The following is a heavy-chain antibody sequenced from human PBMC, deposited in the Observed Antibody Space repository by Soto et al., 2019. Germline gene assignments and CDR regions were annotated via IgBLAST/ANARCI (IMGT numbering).Heavy chain of an antibody. V-gene: IGHV1-69*13. CDR1: GGTFSSYA. D-gene: IGHD3-22*01. CDR2: IIPIFGTA. J-gene: IGHJ3*02. Sequence: SVKVSCKASGGTFSSYAISWVRQAPGQGLECMGGIIPIFGTANYAQKFQGRVTITAXXXXSXXXMELXXLRXEDTAVYYCARAGYYYDSSGYLRSDAFDIWG. CDR3: ARAGYYYDSSGYLRSDAFDI.